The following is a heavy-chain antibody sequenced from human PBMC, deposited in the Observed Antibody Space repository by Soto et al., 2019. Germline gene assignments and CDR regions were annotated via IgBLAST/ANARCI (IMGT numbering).Heavy chain of an antibody. V-gene: IGHV1-69*13. Sequence: SVKVSCKASGCTFSSYAISWVRHAPGQGLEWMGGIIPIFGTANYAQKFQGRVTITADESTSTAYMELRSLRSEDTAVYYCERLPCYGGKAWGLDYWGQGTRVTVSS. J-gene: IGHJ4*02. CDR1: GCTFSSYA. CDR2: IIPIFGTA. CDR3: ERLPCYGGKAWGLDY. D-gene: IGHD4-17*01.